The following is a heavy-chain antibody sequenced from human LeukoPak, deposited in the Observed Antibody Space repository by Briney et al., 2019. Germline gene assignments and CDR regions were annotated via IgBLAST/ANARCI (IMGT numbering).Heavy chain of an antibody. J-gene: IGHJ3*02. CDR1: GFTFSDYS. CDR2: NSESNMI. D-gene: IGHD5-24*01. CDR3: ARGHRWAFDI. Sequence: PGGSLRLSCAASGFTFSDYSMNWVRQAPGKGLEWVSYNSESNMIYYADSVKGRFTISRDNAKNSLYLQMNSLRDEDTAVYYCARGHRWAFDIWGQGTMVTVSS. V-gene: IGHV3-69-1*02.